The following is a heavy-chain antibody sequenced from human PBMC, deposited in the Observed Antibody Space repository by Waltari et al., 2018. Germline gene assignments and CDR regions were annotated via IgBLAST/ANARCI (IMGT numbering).Heavy chain of an antibody. CDR1: GGSLSSYY. J-gene: IGHJ4*02. D-gene: IGHD3-22*01. V-gene: IGHV4-59*01. CDR3: ARADGIV. CDR2: IYYSGST. Sequence: QVQLQESGPGLVKPSETLSLTCPVPGGSLSSYYWSWIRQPPGKGLEWIGYIYYSGSTTYTPSLKSRVTISVDTSKNQFSLKLSSVATADTAVYYCARADGIVWGQGTLVTVSS.